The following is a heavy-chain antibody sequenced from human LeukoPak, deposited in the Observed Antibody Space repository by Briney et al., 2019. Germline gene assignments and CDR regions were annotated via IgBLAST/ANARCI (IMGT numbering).Heavy chain of an antibody. CDR1: GGSISSYH. V-gene: IGHV4-59*01. CDR2: IYYSGST. CDR3: ARETSQKGAHYMDV. Sequence: PSETLSLTCTVSGGSISSYHWSWIRQPPGKGLECIGYIYYSGSTNYNPSLKSRVTISVDTSKNQFSLKLSSVTAADTAVYYCARETSQKGAHYMDVWGKGTTVTISS. J-gene: IGHJ6*03. D-gene: IGHD3-16*01.